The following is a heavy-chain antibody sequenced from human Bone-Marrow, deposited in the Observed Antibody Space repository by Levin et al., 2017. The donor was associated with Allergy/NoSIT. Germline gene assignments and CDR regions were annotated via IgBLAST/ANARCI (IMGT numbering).Heavy chain of an antibody. CDR3: ARENGGYAYFDY. CDR2: IYSGGSI. Sequence: RGESLKISCAVSGFSVSINYMSWVRQAPGKGLEWVSVIYSGGSIYYAESVKGRFTISRDSSKNTLHLQMNSLTVEDTALYYCARENGGYAYFDYWGQGTLVTVSS. V-gene: IGHV3-53*01. D-gene: IGHD5-12*01. CDR1: GFSVSINY. J-gene: IGHJ4*02.